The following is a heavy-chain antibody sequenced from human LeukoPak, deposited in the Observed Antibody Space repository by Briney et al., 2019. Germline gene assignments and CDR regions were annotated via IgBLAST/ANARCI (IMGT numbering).Heavy chain of an antibody. CDR3: ARHYCSGGSCYSDIDY. J-gene: IGHJ4*02. CDR2: IYPGDSDT. Sequence: PGESLKISCKGSGYSFTSYWLGWVRQMPGKGLEWMGIIYPGDSDTRYSPSFQGQVTISADKSISTAYLQWSSLKASDTAMYYCARHYCSGGSCYSDIDYWGQGTLVTVSS. CDR1: GYSFTSYW. V-gene: IGHV5-51*01. D-gene: IGHD2-15*01.